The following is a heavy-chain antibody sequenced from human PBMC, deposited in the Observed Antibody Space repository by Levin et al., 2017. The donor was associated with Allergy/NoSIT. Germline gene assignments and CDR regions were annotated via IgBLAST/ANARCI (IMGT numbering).Heavy chain of an antibody. CDR2: IWYDGSNK. CDR1: GFTFSNFG. J-gene: IGHJ4*02. CDR3: ARHRYSAVAGIDWTHPLDY. D-gene: IGHD6-19*01. Sequence: GGSLRLSCAASGFTFSNFGIHWVRQAPGKGLEWVSAIWYDGSNKYYRDSVKGRFTISRDNSKNTLYLQMDSLRVEDTAVYYCARHRYSAVAGIDWTHPLDYWGQGTLVTVSS. V-gene: IGHV3-33*01.